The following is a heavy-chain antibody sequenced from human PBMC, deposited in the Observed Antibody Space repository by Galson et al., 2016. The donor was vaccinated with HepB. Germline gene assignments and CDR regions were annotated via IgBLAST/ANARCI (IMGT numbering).Heavy chain of an antibody. V-gene: IGHV3-30*04. J-gene: IGHJ1*01. CDR3: ASDGSYRISTGCYTGEYFQH. D-gene: IGHD2-2*02. CDR1: GFTFSNYA. Sequence: SLRLSCAASGFTFSNYAVHWVRQAPGQGLEWVALISNDGSHIYYADSVKGRFTISRDNSKNMLFLQMNSLRAEDTAVYYCASDGSYRISTGCYTGEYFQHWGLGTLVTVSS. CDR2: ISNDGSHI.